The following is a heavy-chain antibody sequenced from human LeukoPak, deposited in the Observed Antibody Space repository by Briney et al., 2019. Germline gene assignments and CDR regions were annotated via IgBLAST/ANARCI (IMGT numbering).Heavy chain of an antibody. CDR1: GFTFSNYE. CDR2: VSTGGSTI. J-gene: IGHJ4*02. D-gene: IGHD4-17*01. CDR3: ARDTTDDYGDYYFDY. V-gene: IGHV3-48*03. Sequence: PGGSLRLSCGASGFTFSNYEMNWVRQAPGKGLEWVSYVSTGGSTIYYADSVKGRFTVSRDNAKNSLYLQMNSLRAEDTAVYYCARDTTDDYGDYYFDYWGQGTLVTVSS.